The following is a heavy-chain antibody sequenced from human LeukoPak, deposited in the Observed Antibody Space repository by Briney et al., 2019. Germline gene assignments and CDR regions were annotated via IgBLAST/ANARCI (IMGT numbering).Heavy chain of an antibody. CDR3: ARQGYDILTGYIDAFDI. Sequence: SDTLSLTCTVSGGSISSYYWSWIRQPPGKRLEWIGYISYSGSTNYNPSLKSRVTISIDTSKNQFSLKLRSVTAADTAIYYCARQGYDILTGYIDAFDIWGQGTMVTVSS. J-gene: IGHJ3*02. D-gene: IGHD3-9*01. V-gene: IGHV4-59*08. CDR1: GGSISSYY. CDR2: ISYSGST.